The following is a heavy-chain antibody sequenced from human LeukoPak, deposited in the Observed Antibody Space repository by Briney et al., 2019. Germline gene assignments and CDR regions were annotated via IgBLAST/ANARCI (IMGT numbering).Heavy chain of an antibody. CDR3: ASRIVGTPDYFDY. Sequence: GGSLRLSCAASGFTFRTYCMSWVRQAPGKGLEWVANIFQDGNDKYYVDSVKGRFTISRDNAKNSLYLQLNSLRVEDTAVYYCASRIVGTPDYFDYWGQGTLVSVSS. CDR1: GFTFRTYC. J-gene: IGHJ4*02. CDR2: IFQDGNDK. D-gene: IGHD1-26*01. V-gene: IGHV3-7*01.